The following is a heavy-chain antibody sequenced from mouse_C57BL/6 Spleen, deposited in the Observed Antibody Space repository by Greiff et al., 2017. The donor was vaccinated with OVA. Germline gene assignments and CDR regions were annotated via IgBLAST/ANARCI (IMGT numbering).Heavy chain of an antibody. CDR2: IYPGDGDT. D-gene: IGHD2-1*01. CDR3: ARGGFYGNTAMDY. V-gene: IGHV1-82*01. CDR1: GYAFSSSW. Sequence: VKLQQSGPELVKPGASVKISCKASGYAFSSSWMNWVKQRPGKGLEWIGRIYPGDGDTNYNGKFKGKATLTADKSSSTAYMQLSSLTSEDSAVYFCARGGFYGNTAMDYWGQGTSVTVSS. J-gene: IGHJ4*01.